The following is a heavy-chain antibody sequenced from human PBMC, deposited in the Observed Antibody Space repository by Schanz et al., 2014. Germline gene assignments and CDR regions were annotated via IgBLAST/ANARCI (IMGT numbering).Heavy chain of an antibody. V-gene: IGHV3-23*04. Sequence: EVQLVESGGGLVQPGGSLRLSCAASGFTFSSYAMSWVRQTPGKGLEWVSVISGSGVTIYYADSVKGRFTISRDNSKITLYLQMNSLSAEGTGVYCCARVAPAAAYLDSWGLGTLVTVSS. CDR1: GFTFSSYA. CDR2: ISGSGVTI. CDR3: ARVAPAAAYLDS. D-gene: IGHD2-2*01. J-gene: IGHJ4*02.